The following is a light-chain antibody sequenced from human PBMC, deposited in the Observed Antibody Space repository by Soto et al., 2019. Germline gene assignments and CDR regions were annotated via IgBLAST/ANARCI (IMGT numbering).Light chain of an antibody. CDR3: SSYTSSSTWV. CDR2: DVS. V-gene: IGLV2-14*01. J-gene: IGLJ3*02. Sequence: QSALTQPASVSGSPGQSITISCTGTSSDVGGYDYVSWDHQHPGKAPKLMIYDVSNRPSGVSNRFSGSKSGNTASLTISGLQAEDEADYYCSSYTSSSTWVFGGGTQLT. CDR1: SSDVGGYDY.